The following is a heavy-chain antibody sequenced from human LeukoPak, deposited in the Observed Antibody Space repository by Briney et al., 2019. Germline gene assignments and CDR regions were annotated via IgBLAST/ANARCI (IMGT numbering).Heavy chain of an antibody. CDR1: GYTFTGYY. D-gene: IGHD6-13*01. CDR3: ATDGIYSSSWAYFDY. Sequence: GASVKVSCKASGYTFTGYYMHWVRQAPGQGLEWMGWISAYNGNTNYAQKLQGRVTMTTDTSTSTAYMELRSLRSDDTAVYYCATDGIYSSSWAYFDYWGQGTLVTVSS. V-gene: IGHV1-18*04. J-gene: IGHJ4*02. CDR2: ISAYNGNT.